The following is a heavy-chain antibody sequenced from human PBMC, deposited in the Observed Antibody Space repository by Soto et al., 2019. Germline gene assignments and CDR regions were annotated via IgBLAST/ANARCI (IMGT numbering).Heavy chain of an antibody. CDR2: IQSKTYGEAT. CDR3: TSGLFVVVGASGLAGY. Sequence: EVQLVESGGGLLKPGESVRLSCAASGFSFDNAWMNWVRQAPGKGLEWVGRIQSKTYGEATDYAAPVKGRFTISRDDSKNTFYLHINSLKAEDSAVYYCTSGLFVVVGASGLAGYGGRGPLVTVSS. V-gene: IGHV3-15*07. D-gene: IGHD2-21*01. J-gene: IGHJ4*02. CDR1: GFSFDNAW.